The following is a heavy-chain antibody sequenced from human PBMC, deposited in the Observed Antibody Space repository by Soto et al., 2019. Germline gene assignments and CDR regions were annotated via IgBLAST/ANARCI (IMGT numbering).Heavy chain of an antibody. Sequence: GESLKISCKGSGYSFTNNWIGWVRQMPGKGLEWMGIIYPGDSGTRYSPSFQGQATISADKSISTAYLQWSSLKASDTAMYYCARRSNSQYAMDVWGQGTTVTVSS. D-gene: IGHD4-4*01. CDR3: ARRSNSQYAMDV. V-gene: IGHV5-51*01. J-gene: IGHJ6*02. CDR1: GYSFTNNW. CDR2: IYPGDSGT.